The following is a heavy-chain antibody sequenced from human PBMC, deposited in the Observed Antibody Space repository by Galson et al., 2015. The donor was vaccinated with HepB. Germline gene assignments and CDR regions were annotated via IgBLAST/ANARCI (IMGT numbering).Heavy chain of an antibody. CDR3: ARGPPYFDYSSVYFDN. J-gene: IGHJ4*02. CDR1: GGSISSYY. Sequence: VTLSLTCTVSGGSISSYYWSWIRQPPGKGLEWIGYIYYSGSTNYNPSLKSRVTISVDTSKIQFSLKMSSVTAADTAVYYCARGPPYFDYSSVYFDNWGQGTLVSVSS. D-gene: IGHD3-22*01. CDR2: IYYSGST. V-gene: IGHV4-59*01.